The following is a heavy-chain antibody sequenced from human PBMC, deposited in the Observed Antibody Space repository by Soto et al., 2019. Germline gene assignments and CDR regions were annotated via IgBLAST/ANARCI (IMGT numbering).Heavy chain of an antibody. CDR2: ISSSSSYI. CDR1: GFTFSSYS. CDR3: ARAICGVDIPPDY. Sequence: EVQLVESGGGLVKPGGSLRLSCAASGFTFSSYSMNWVRQAPGKGLEWVSSISSSSSYIYYAASVKGRFTISRDNAKNSLYLQMNSLRAEDTAVYYCARAICGVDIPPDYWVQGTLVTVSS. D-gene: IGHD3-3*01. V-gene: IGHV3-21*01. J-gene: IGHJ4*02.